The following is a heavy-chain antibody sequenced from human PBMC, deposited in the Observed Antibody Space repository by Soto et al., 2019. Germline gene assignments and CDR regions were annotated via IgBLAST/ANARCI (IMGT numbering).Heavy chain of an antibody. CDR1: GGSISTYY. J-gene: IGHJ5*02. Sequence: SETLSLTCTVPGGSISTYYWSWIRQPPGKGLEWIGYIYYDGSTSYNPSLRSRVTISVDTSKNQFSLILSSVTSADTAVYYCARVLGRGNIIGLPYDPWGQGTMVTVSS. D-gene: IGHD3-10*01. CDR3: ARVLGRGNIIGLPYDP. CDR2: IYYDGST. V-gene: IGHV4-59*01.